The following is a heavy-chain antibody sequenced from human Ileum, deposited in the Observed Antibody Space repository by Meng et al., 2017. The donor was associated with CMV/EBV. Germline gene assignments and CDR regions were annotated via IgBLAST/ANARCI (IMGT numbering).Heavy chain of an antibody. V-gene: IGHV6-1*01. CDR3: ARESELLRFDH. CDR2: TAYRSKWDY. CDR1: GDSVSTNNVA. J-gene: IGHJ4*02. D-gene: IGHD6-6*01. Sequence: QVQLQPSGPGLVKPSQTLSLTCDISGDSVSTNNVAWNWIRQSPLRGLEWLGRTAYRSKWDYEYSVSVKSRITISPDTSKNQFSLQLRSVTPEDTAVYYCARESELLRFDHWGQGTLVTVSS.